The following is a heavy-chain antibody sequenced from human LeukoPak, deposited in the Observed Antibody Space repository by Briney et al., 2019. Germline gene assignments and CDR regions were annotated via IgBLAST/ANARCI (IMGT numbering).Heavy chain of an antibody. Sequence: PSETLSLTCTVSGGSISSYYWSWIRQPPGKGLEWIGYIYYSGSTNYNPSLKSRVTISVDTSKDQFSLKLSSVTAADTAVYYCARIPRLLLSGMDVWGQGTTVTVSS. D-gene: IGHD1-26*01. V-gene: IGHV4-59*08. CDR2: IYYSGST. J-gene: IGHJ6*02. CDR3: ARIPRLLLSGMDV. CDR1: GGSISSYY.